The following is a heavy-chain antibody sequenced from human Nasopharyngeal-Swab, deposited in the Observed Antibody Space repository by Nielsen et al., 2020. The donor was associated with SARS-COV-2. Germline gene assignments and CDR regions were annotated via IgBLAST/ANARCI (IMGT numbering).Heavy chain of an antibody. CDR2: IWYDGGNK. CDR3: ARVWYYYDSSGYSTYFDY. D-gene: IGHD3-22*01. CDR1: GFTFSSYG. V-gene: IGHV3-33*01. Sequence: GGSLRLSCAASGFTFSSYGMHWVRQAPGKGLEWVAVIWYDGGNKYYADSVKGRFTISRDNSKNTLYLQMNSLRAEDTAVYYCARVWYYYDSSGYSTYFDYWGQGTLVTVSS. J-gene: IGHJ4*02.